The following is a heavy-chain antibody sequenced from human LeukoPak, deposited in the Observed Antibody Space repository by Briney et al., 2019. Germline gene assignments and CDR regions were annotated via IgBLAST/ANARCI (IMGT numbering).Heavy chain of an antibody. V-gene: IGHV3-30*14. D-gene: IGHD6-19*01. CDR3: ARPSNSGWFY. CDR1: GFTFSSYA. Sequence: GGSLRLSCAASGFTFSSYAMHWVRQAPGKGLEWVAVISYDGSNKYYADSVKGRFTISRDNSKNTLYLQMNSLRAEDTAVFYCARPSNSGWFYWGQGTLVTVSS. J-gene: IGHJ4*02. CDR2: ISYDGSNK.